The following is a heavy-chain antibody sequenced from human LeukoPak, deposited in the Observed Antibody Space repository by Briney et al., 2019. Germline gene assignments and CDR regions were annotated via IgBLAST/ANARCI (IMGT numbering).Heavy chain of an antibody. Sequence: GGSLRLSCAASGFTFSSYSVNWVRQAPGKGLEWVSSISSSGNYIEYADSVKGRFTISRDNAKNSLYLQMNSLRAEDTAVYYCANPVGPYAYYYDSSGYYPFDYWGQGTLVTVSS. J-gene: IGHJ4*02. V-gene: IGHV3-21*04. CDR1: GFTFSSYS. CDR2: ISSSGNYI. CDR3: ANPVGPYAYYYDSSGYYPFDY. D-gene: IGHD3-22*01.